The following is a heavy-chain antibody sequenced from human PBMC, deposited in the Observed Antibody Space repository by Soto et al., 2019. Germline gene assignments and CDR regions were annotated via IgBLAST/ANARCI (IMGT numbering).Heavy chain of an antibody. J-gene: IGHJ4*02. CDR2: IYWDNDK. CDR1: GSSLSSTGVG. V-gene: IGHV2-5*02. Sequence: QITLKESGPTLVKPTQTLTLTCTFSGSSLSSTGVGVGWIRQPPGEALEWLALIYWDNDKRYSPSLKRRLTITKDTSKNQVVLTLNDMDPVDAPIKFCAHPIYYGSWYFNSWGQGTLVTVSS. CDR3: AHPIYYGSWYFNS. D-gene: IGHD3-10*01.